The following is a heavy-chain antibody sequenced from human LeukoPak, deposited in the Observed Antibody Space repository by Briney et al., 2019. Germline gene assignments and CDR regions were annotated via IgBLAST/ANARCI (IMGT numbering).Heavy chain of an antibody. CDR3: ARHIVTGTSSFYAFDL. CDR2: IYPRDSDT. CDR1: GYSLTDYR. V-gene: IGHV5-51*01. J-gene: IGHJ3*01. D-gene: IGHD1-7*01. Sequence: GESLKISCKGSGYSLTDYRIGWVRQMAGKGLEWMGIIYPRDSDTRYSPSFQGQVTISADRSISTAYLQWSSLKASDTAIYYCARHIVTGTSSFYAFDLWGQGAMVTVSS.